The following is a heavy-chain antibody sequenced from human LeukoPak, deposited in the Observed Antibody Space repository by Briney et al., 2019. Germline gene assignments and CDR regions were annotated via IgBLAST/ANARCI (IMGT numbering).Heavy chain of an antibody. V-gene: IGHV1-69*05. CDR3: ASGDNWNYGRRLNFDY. CDR1: GGTFSSYA. CDR2: IIPIFGTA. Sequence: SVKVSCKGSGGTFSSYAINWVRQAPGQGLEWMGGIIPIFGTANYAQKFQGRVTITTDESTSTAYMELSSLRSEDTAVYYCASGDNWNYGRRLNFDYWGQGTLVTVSS. D-gene: IGHD1-7*01. J-gene: IGHJ4*02.